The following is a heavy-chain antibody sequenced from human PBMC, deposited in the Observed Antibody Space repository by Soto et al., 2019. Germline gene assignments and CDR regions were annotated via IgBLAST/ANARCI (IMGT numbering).Heavy chain of an antibody. D-gene: IGHD2-15*01. Sequence: ASVKVSCKASGYTFTSYAMHWVRQAPGQRLEWMGWINAGNGNTKYSQKFQGRVTITRDTSASTAYMELSSLRSEDTAVYYCARDQSHCSGGSCYPSRPAGGMDVWGQGTTVTVSS. V-gene: IGHV1-3*01. CDR3: ARDQSHCSGGSCYPSRPAGGMDV. CDR1: GYTFTSYA. CDR2: INAGNGNT. J-gene: IGHJ6*02.